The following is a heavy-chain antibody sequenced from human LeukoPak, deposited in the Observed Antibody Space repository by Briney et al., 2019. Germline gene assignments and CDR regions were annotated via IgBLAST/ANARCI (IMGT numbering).Heavy chain of an antibody. CDR1: GFTFSSYG. J-gene: IGHJ4*02. D-gene: IGHD6-13*01. Sequence: GGSLRLSCAASGFTFSSYGMHWVRQAPGKGLEWVAVIWYDGSNKYYADSVKGRFTISGDNSKNTLYLQMNSLRAEDTAVYYCARLSESRYSPTSLWGQGTHVTVPS. CDR3: ARLSESRYSPTSL. CDR2: IWYDGSNK. V-gene: IGHV3-33*01.